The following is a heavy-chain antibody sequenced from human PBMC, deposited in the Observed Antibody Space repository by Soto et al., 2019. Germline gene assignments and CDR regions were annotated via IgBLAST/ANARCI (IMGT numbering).Heavy chain of an antibody. D-gene: IGHD6-13*01. CDR2: IYPGDSDT. CDR3: ARQSSSSWYHFDY. J-gene: IGHJ4*02. CDR1: GYSFTSYW. V-gene: IGHV5-51*01. Sequence: PGESLKISCKGSGYSFTSYWIGWVRQMPGKGLEWMGIIYPGDSDTRYSPSFQGQVTISADKSTSTAYLQWSSLKASDTAMYYCARQSSSSWYHFDYWGQGTLVTVSS.